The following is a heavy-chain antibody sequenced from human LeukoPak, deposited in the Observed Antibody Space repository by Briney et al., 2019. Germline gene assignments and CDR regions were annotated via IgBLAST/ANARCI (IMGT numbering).Heavy chain of an antibody. CDR3: ARDSYYYDSSGSGRWFDP. CDR2: INHSGST. CDR1: GGSFSGYY. V-gene: IGHV4-34*01. D-gene: IGHD3-22*01. Sequence: SETLSLTCAVYGGSFSGYYWSWIRQPPGKGLEWIGEINHSGSTNYNPSLKSRVTISVDTSKNQFSLKLSSVTAADTAVYYCARDSYYYDSSGSGRWFDPWGQGTLVTVSS. J-gene: IGHJ5*02.